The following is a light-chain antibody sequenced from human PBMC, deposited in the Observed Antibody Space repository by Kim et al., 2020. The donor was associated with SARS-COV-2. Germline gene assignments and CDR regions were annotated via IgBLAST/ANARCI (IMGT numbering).Light chain of an antibody. CDR3: QVWDSSSDHPV. J-gene: IGLJ3*02. V-gene: IGLV3-21*04. Sequence: APGKTARITCGGKNIGSKSVHWYQQKPGQAPVLVIYYDSDRPSGIPERFSGSNSGNTATLTISRVEAGDEADYYCQVWDSSSDHPVLGGGTQLTVL. CDR1: NIGSKS. CDR2: YDS.